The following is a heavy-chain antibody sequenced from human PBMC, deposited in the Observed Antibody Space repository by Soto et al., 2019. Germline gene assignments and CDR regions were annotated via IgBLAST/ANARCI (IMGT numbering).Heavy chain of an antibody. CDR1: GGTFGNTA. J-gene: IGHJ5*02. Sequence: QVQLVQSGAEVKKPGSSVNVSCKTSGGTFGNTAVTWVRQAPGQGLEWMGGIVPMFGTANYAQKCQGRVTITADESTNTAYRELRSLRSDDTAVYYCARDGDPGYTFWSGPLGGGRFDPWGQGTLVTVSS. CDR2: IVPMFGTA. V-gene: IGHV1-69*12. CDR3: ARDGDPGYTFWSGPLGGGRFDP. D-gene: IGHD3-3*01.